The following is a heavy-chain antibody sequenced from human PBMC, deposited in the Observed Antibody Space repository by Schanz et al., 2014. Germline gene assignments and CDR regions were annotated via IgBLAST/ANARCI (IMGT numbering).Heavy chain of an antibody. Sequence: EVQLVESGGGWVQPGGSLRLSCAASGFTFSDYSMNWVRQAPGKGPEWVSYISSASSTINYADSVKGRFTISRDNAKNSLFLQMNSLRAEDTAVYYCARAGYDADNWFDPWGQGTLXTVSS. V-gene: IGHV3-48*01. CDR1: GFTFSDYS. D-gene: IGHD2-2*01. J-gene: IGHJ5*02. CDR3: ARAGYDADNWFDP. CDR2: ISSASSTI.